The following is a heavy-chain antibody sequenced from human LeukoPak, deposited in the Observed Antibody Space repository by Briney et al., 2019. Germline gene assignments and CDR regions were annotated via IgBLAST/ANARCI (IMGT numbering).Heavy chain of an antibody. D-gene: IGHD6-6*01. Sequence: SQTLSLTCTVSEDSISSGGYYWSWIRQPPGKGLEWIGYIYHSGSTYYNPSLKSRVTISVDRSKNQFSLKLSSVTAADTAVYYCARDLPAAHDAFDIWGQGTMVTVSS. CDR1: EDSISSGGYY. CDR3: ARDLPAAHDAFDI. CDR2: IYHSGST. V-gene: IGHV4-30-2*01. J-gene: IGHJ3*02.